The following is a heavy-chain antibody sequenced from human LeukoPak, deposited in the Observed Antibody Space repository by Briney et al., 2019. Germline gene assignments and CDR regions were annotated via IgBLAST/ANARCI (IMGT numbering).Heavy chain of an antibody. CDR1: GYTFTSYG. CDR2: ISAYNGNT. J-gene: IGHJ5*02. V-gene: IGHV1-18*04. D-gene: IGHD2-2*01. Sequence: SVKVSCKASGYTFTSYGISWVRQAPGQGLEWMGWISAYNGNTNYAQKLQGRVTMTTDTSTSTAYMELRSLRSDDTAVYYCAREPPPDPYCSSTSCYAPLDAWGQGTLVTVSS. CDR3: AREPPPDPYCSSTSCYAPLDA.